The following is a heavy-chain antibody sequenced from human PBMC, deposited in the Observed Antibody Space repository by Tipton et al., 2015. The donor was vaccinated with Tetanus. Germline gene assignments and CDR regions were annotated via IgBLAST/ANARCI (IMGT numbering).Heavy chain of an antibody. Sequence: SVKGRFIISRDNSKNTPYLQMNSLRPEDTAVYYCAKELQRARIRFFDSWGQGTQVTASS. V-gene: IGHV3-30*02. D-gene: IGHD2-15*01. J-gene: IGHJ4*02. CDR3: AKELQRARIRFFDS.